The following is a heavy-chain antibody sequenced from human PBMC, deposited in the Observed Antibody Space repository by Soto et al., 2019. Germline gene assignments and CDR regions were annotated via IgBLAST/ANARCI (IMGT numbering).Heavy chain of an antibody. J-gene: IGHJ3*02. D-gene: IGHD3-22*01. CDR3: AGLDSGAYYGGALDI. V-gene: IGHV1-2*02. CDR2: VNPDSGGI. CDR1: GYTFTNHY. Sequence: ASVKVSCKASGYTFTNHYIHWVRQAPGQGLEWMGWVNPDSGGIKYAQKYQGRVTMTRDTSITTAYMELSRLRSDDTAVYYCAGLDSGAYYGGALDIWGQGTMVTVSS.